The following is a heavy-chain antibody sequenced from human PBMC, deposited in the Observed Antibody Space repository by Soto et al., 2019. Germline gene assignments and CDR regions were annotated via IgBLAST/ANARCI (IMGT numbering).Heavy chain of an antibody. J-gene: IGHJ4*02. V-gene: IGHV1-69*01. Sequence: QLVQSGSEVKKPGSSVKVSCQASGGTFSGYVVTWVRQAPGQGLEWMGEFVPLLGTTNYAQRFSGRITITAEESTSTAYLELRTLRSDDTAVYYCAPLGLGVSSPPYFDNWGQGTLVTVSS. CDR3: APLGLGVSSPPYFDN. CDR2: FVPLLGTT. CDR1: GGTFSGYV. D-gene: IGHD3-16*01.